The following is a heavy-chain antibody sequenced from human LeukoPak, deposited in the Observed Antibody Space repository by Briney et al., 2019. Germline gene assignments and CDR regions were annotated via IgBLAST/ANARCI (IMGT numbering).Heavy chain of an antibody. CDR2: ISSSSSYI. D-gene: IGHD6-13*01. CDR1: GFTFSSYS. J-gene: IGHJ3*02. CDR3: ARASIAAAGTAFDI. Sequence: PGGSLRLSCAASGFTFSSYSMNWVRQAPGKGLEWVSSISSSSSYIHYADSVKGRFTISRDNAKNSLYLQMNSLRAEDTAVYYCARASIAAAGTAFDIWGQGTMVTVSS. V-gene: IGHV3-21*01.